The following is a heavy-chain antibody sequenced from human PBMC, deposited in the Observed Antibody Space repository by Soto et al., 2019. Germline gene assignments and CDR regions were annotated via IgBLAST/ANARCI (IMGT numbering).Heavy chain of an antibody. CDR2: INHSEST. Sequence: QVQLQQWGAGLLKPSETLSLTCAVYGGSFSGYYWSWIRQPPGKGLEWMGEINHSESTNCNPSLKSRVTISVDTSKNQFSLKLSSVTAADTAVYYCARGAPYYDFWSGYSRSFDYWGQGTLVTVSS. D-gene: IGHD3-3*01. CDR3: ARGAPYYDFWSGYSRSFDY. CDR1: GGSFSGYY. V-gene: IGHV4-34*01. J-gene: IGHJ4*02.